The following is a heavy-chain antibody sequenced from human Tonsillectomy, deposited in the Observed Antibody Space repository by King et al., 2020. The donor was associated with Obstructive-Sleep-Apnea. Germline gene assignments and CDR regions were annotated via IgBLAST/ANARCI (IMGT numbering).Heavy chain of an antibody. J-gene: IGHJ5*02. D-gene: IGHD5-18*01. CDR1: GYSFTNYW. Sequence: VQLVESGAEVKKPGESLKISCKGSGYSFTNYWIGWVRQMPGKGLEWMGIIYPGDSATRYSPSFQGQVTISADKSISTAYLQWTSLKASDTAMYYCARHNVDTIMVPPFAPWGQGTLVTVSS. CDR3: ARHNVDTIMVPPFAP. CDR2: IYPGDSAT. V-gene: IGHV5-51*01.